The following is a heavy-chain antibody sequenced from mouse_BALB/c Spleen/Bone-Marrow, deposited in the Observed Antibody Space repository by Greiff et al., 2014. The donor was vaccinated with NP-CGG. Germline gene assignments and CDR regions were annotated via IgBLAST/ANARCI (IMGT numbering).Heavy chain of an antibody. CDR1: GFNIKDTY. CDR2: IDPANGNT. V-gene: IGHV14-3*02. Sequence: VQLQQPGAELVKPGASVKLSCTASGFNIKDTYMHWVKQRPEQGLEWIGRIDPANGNTKYDPKFQGEATITADTSSNTAYLQLSSLTSEDTAVYYCAYGSSYDYFDYWGQGTTLTVSS. D-gene: IGHD1-1*01. J-gene: IGHJ2*01. CDR3: AYGSSYDYFDY.